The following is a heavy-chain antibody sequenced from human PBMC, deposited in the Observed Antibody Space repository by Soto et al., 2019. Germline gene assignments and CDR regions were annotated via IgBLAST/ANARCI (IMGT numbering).Heavy chain of an antibody. J-gene: IGHJ6*02. CDR2: ISYDRSNK. CDR3: ARDYYRFNSGYGFSMDV. D-gene: IGHD5-12*01. Sequence: QVQLVESGGGVVQPGRSLRLSCAASGFTFSSYAMHWVRQAPGKGLEWVAVISYDRSNKYYADSVKGRFTISRENSKNTLYLQMTSLRAEDTAVYYCARDYYRFNSGYGFSMDVWGQGTTVTVSS. V-gene: IGHV3-30-3*01. CDR1: GFTFSSYA.